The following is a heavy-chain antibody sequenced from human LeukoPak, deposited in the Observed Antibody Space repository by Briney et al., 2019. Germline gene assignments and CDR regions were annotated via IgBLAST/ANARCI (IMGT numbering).Heavy chain of an antibody. Sequence: GASVKVSCKASGYTFTSYDINWVRQATGQGLEWMGWMNPNSGNTGYAQKFQGRVTMTRNTSISTAYMELSSLRSEDTAVYYCARVKAGAVPAAIRWWFDPWGQGTLVTASS. J-gene: IGHJ5*02. CDR3: ARVKAGAVPAAIRWWFDP. CDR1: GYTFTSYD. CDR2: MNPNSGNT. D-gene: IGHD2-2*02. V-gene: IGHV1-8*01.